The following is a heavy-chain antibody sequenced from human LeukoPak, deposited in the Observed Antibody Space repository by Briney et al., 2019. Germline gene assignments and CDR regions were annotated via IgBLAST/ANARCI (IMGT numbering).Heavy chain of an antibody. D-gene: IGHD3-22*01. CDR1: GFTFSSYA. J-gene: IGHJ3*02. CDR3: AKPKTYYYDSSGYYYQHDAFDI. Sequence: GGSLRLSCAASGFTFSSYAMSWVRHAPGKGLEWVSAISGSGGSTYYADSVKGRFTISRDNSKNTLYLQMNSLRAEDTAVYYWAKPKTYYYDSSGYYYQHDAFDIWGQGAMVTVSS. CDR2: ISGSGGST. V-gene: IGHV3-23*01.